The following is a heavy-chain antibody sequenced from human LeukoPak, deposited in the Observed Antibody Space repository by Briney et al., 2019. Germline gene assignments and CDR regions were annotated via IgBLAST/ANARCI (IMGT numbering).Heavy chain of an antibody. Sequence: PSETLSLTCTVSGGSIRGGDYYWSWIRRSPGEGLEWIGYIYYSATTCYNPSLKSRVSISMDTSKNQFSLKLTSVTAADTAVYYCARSQMTLRLATFDYWGQGTLVTVSS. CDR1: GGSIRGGDYY. CDR3: ARSQMTLRLATFDY. CDR2: IYYSATT. D-gene: IGHD5-12*01. J-gene: IGHJ4*02. V-gene: IGHV4-30-4*01.